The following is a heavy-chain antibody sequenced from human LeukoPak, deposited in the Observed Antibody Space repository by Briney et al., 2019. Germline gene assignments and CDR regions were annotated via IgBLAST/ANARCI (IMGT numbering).Heavy chain of an antibody. CDR2: ISAYNGNT. V-gene: IGHV1-18*01. J-gene: IGHJ4*02. CDR3: AREGGPYEILTGHDY. CDR1: GYTFTSYG. D-gene: IGHD3-9*01. Sequence: ASVKVSCKASGYTFTSYGISWVRQAPGQGLEWMGWISAYNGNTNYAQKLQGRVTMTTDTSTSTAYMELRSLRSDDTAVYYCAREGGPYEILTGHDYWGQGTLVTVSS.